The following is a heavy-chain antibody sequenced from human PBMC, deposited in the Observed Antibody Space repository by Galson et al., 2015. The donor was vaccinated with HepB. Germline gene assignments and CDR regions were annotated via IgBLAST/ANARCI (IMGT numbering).Heavy chain of an antibody. J-gene: IGHJ6*02. Sequence: ETLSLTCAVYGESFSGYYWSWIRQPPGKGLEWIGEIYHTGSTNYNPSLKSRVTISVDTSKKQFSLKLNSVTAADTAVYYCARNKLARGTYYYFYYGMDVWGQGTTVIVSS. V-gene: IGHV4-34*01. CDR3: ARNKLARGTYYYFYYGMDV. CDR2: IYHTGST. D-gene: IGHD3-16*01. CDR1: GESFSGYY.